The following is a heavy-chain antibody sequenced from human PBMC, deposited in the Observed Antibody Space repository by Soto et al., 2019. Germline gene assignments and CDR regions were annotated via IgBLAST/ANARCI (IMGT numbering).Heavy chain of an antibody. V-gene: IGHV3-30*18. CDR1: GFTFSSYG. J-gene: IGHJ6*03. Sequence: GSLRLSCVASGFTFSSYGMHWVRQAPGKGLEWVAVISYDGSNKYYADSVKGRFTISRDNSKNTLYLQMNSLRAEDTAVYYCAKDYGFYYYYMDVWGKGTTVTVSS. CDR2: ISYDGSNK. CDR3: AKDYGFYYYYMDV. D-gene: IGHD3-16*01.